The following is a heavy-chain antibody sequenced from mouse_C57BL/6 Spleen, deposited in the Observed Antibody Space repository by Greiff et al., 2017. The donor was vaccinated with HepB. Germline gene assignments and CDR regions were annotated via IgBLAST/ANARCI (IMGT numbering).Heavy chain of an antibody. CDR1: GYTFTSYW. Sequence: QVQLQQSGAELVMPGASVKLSCKASGYTFTSYWMHWVKQRPGQGLEWIGEIDPSDSYTNYNQKFKGKSTLTVDKSSSTAYMQLSSLTSEDSAVYYCARSNQDWYFDVWGTGTTVTVSS. CDR2: IDPSDSYT. D-gene: IGHD6-1*01. J-gene: IGHJ1*03. CDR3: ARSNQDWYFDV. V-gene: IGHV1-69*01.